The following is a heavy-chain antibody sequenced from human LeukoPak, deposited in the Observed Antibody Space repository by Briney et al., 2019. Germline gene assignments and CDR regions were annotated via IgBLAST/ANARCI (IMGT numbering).Heavy chain of an antibody. CDR2: INHSGST. CDR1: GGSFSGYY. D-gene: IGHD3-9*01. J-gene: IGHJ6*04. CDR3: ARGDLRHFDWLSSYGMDV. V-gene: IGHV4-34*01. Sequence: SETLSLTCAVYGGSFSGYYWSWIRQPPGKGLEWIGEINHSGSTNYNPSLKSRVTISVDTSKNQFSLKLSSVTAADTAVYYCARGDLRHFDWLSSYGMDVWGKGTTVTVSS.